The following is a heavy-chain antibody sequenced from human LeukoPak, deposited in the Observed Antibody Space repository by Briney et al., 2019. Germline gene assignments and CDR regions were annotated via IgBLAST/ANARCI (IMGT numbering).Heavy chain of an antibody. J-gene: IGHJ3*01. V-gene: IGHV4-39*02. D-gene: IGHD3-16*02. CDR2: VSYSGNT. CDR1: GGSISRSSYY. CDR3: ARDYRVSLSDTSPDDAFDV. Sequence: SETLSLTCTVSGGSISRSSYYWGWIRQTPGMGLEWIGSVSYSGNTDYNPSLKSRVTISVDTSKNLFSLRLTSVTAADTAVYYCARDYRVSLSDTSPDDAFDVWGQGTVATVSS.